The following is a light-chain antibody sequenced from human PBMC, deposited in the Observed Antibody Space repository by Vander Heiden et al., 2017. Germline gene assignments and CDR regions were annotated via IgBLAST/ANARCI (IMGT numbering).Light chain of an antibody. V-gene: IGKV1-27*01. J-gene: IGKJ3*01. CDR1: HGISNY. Sequence: DIQMTQSPSSLSASVGDTLTITCRASHGISNYLSWYQQRPGQVPKLLIYAAYTLQSVLPTRFSGGGSGTDSTLTSSVLQPEDVATYYCQKYNTGVTFGPGTKVDLK. CDR2: AAY. CDR3: QKYNTGVT.